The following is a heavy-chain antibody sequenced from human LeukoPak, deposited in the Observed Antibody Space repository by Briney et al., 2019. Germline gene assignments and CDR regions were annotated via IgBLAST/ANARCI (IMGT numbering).Heavy chain of an antibody. CDR2: IYSGGST. V-gene: IGHV3-53*01. D-gene: IGHD6-13*01. CDR3: AKQIAARGLGAFDI. Sequence: SGGSLRLSCAASGFTVSSNYMSWVRQAPGKGLEWVSVIYSGGSTYYADSVKGRFTISRDNSKNTLYLQMNSLRAEDTAVYYCAKQIAARGLGAFDIWGQGTMVTVSS. CDR1: GFTVSSNY. J-gene: IGHJ3*02.